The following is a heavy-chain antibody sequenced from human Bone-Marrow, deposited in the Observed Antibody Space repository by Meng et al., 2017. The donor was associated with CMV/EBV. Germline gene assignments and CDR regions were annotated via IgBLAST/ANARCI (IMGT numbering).Heavy chain of an antibody. J-gene: IGHJ4*02. V-gene: IGHV1-69*10. CDR2: IIPILGIA. Sequence: SVKVSCKASGGTFSSYAISWVRQAPGQGLEWMGGIIPILGIANYAQKLQGRVTITADTSTITACMELSSLRSEDTAVYYCASYCTNGVCYTEFDYWGQGTLVTVSS. CDR3: ASYCTNGVCYTEFDY. D-gene: IGHD2-8*01. CDR1: GGTFSSYA.